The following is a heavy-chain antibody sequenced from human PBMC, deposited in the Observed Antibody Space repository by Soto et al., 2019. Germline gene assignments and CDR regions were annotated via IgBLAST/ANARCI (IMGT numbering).Heavy chain of an antibody. D-gene: IGHD1-1*01. CDR3: ARAERNSKYHPLLS. Sequence: GGSLRLSCTASGFSFGDDWMGWVRQAPGKGLEWVANIKEDGSEKFSVDSVRDRFTISRDNARNSLYLQMNSLRADDTAVYYCARAERNSKYHPLLSWGQGTLVTVSS. CDR1: GFSFGDDW. V-gene: IGHV3-7*01. CDR2: IKEDGSEK. J-gene: IGHJ4*02.